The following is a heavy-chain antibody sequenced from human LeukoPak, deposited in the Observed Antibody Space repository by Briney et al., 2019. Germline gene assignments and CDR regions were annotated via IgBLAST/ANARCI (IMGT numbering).Heavy chain of an antibody. CDR3: AKGRSSYYFDY. Sequence: GGSLRLSCAASGFTFSSYAMSWVRQAPGKGVEWVSASSGSGGSTYYADSVKGRFTISRGNSKNTLYLQMNSLRAEDTAVYYCAKGRSSYYFDYWGQGTLVTVSS. CDR1: GFTFSSYA. V-gene: IGHV3-23*01. CDR2: SSGSGGST. D-gene: IGHD6-6*01. J-gene: IGHJ4*02.